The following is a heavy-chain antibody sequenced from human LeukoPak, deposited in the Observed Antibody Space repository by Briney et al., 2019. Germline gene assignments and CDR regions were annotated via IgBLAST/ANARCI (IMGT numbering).Heavy chain of an antibody. Sequence: SQTLSLTCTVSGGSISSGDYYRSWTRQPPGKGLEWNGYIYYSGSIYYNPSRTGRLSQSGVTTKTRFSLRLSSVTAADTAVYYCARGTWSSSIDYWGQGTLVTVSS. D-gene: IGHD6-6*01. J-gene: IGHJ4*02. V-gene: IGHV4-30-4*01. CDR3: ARGTWSSSIDY. CDR1: GGSISSGDYY. CDR2: IYYSGSI.